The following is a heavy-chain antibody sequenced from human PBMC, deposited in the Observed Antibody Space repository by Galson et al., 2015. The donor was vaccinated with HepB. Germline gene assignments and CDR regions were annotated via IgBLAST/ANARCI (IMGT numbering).Heavy chain of an antibody. D-gene: IGHD2-2*01. CDR3: ARLYCSSISCYEGAYYFDY. CDR1: GFSLSTSGMR. V-gene: IGHV2-70*04. J-gene: IGHJ4*02. CDR2: IDWDDDK. Sequence: PALVKPTQTLTLTCTFSGFSLSTSGMRVSWIRQPPGKALEWLARIDWDDDKFYSTSLKTRLTISKDTSKNQVVLTMTNMDPVDTATYYCARLYCSSISCYEGAYYFDYCGQGTLVTVSS.